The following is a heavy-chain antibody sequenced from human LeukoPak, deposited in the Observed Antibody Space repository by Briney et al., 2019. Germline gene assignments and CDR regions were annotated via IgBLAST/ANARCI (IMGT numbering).Heavy chain of an antibody. D-gene: IGHD3-9*01. J-gene: IGHJ3*02. CDR2: INPNSGGT. CDR3: ARDRSVDYDILTGYSPDAFDI. V-gene: IGHV1-2*02. Sequence: ASVKVSCKASGYTFTGYYMHWVRQAPGQGLEWMGWINPNSGGTNYAQKFQGRVTITADKSTSTAYMELSSLRSEDTAVYYCARDRSVDYDILTGYSPDAFDIWGQGTMVTVSS. CDR1: GYTFTGYY.